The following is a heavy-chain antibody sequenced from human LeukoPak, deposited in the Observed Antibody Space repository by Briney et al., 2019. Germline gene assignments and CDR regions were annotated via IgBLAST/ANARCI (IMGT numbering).Heavy chain of an antibody. D-gene: IGHD4-23*01. Sequence: GGSLRLSRAASGFAFSSYWMHWVRQTPGKELVWVSRINTIGSSTNYADSVKGRFTISRDNAQSTLYLQMNSLRAEDTAIYYCARASYGANSWFGPWGQGTLVTVSS. CDR3: ARASYGANSWFGP. J-gene: IGHJ5*02. CDR2: INTIGSST. CDR1: GFAFSSYW. V-gene: IGHV3-74*01.